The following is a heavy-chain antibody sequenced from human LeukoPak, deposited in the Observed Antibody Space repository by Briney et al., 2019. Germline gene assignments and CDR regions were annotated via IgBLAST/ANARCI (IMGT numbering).Heavy chain of an antibody. CDR1: GDSVSSNSAA. D-gene: IGHD2-2*01. J-gene: IGHJ4*02. Sequence: SQTLSLTCAISGDSVSSNSAAWNWIRQPPSRGLEWLGRTYYRSKWYNDYAVSVKSRISINPDTSKNQFSLQVNSVTPEDTAVYYCAREAGDCSSTSCSWGFDYWGQGTLVTVSS. CDR3: AREAGDCSSTSCSWGFDY. V-gene: IGHV6-1*01. CDR2: TYYRSKWYN.